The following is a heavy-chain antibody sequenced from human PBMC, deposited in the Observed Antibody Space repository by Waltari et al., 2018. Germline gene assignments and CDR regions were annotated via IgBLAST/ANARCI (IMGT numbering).Heavy chain of an antibody. CDR2: INHSGST. D-gene: IGHD6-6*01. CDR3: ARMPSIAARLGDY. CDR1: GGSFSGYY. Sequence: QVQLQQWGAGLLKPSETLSLTCAVYGGSFSGYYWSWIRQPPGKGLEWIGEINHSGSTNYNPSLKSRVTISVDTSKNQFSLKLSSVTAADTAVYYCARMPSIAARLGDYWGQGTLVTVSS. J-gene: IGHJ4*02. V-gene: IGHV4-34*01.